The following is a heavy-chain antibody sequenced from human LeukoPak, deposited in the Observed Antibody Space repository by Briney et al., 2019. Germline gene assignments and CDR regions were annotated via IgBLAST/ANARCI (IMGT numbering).Heavy chain of an antibody. V-gene: IGHV3-21*01. CDR2: ISSSSSYI. CDR3: ARVHVLRFLEWSQGGY. Sequence: GGSLRLSCAASGFTFSSYSMNWVRQAPGKGLEWVSSISSSSSYIYYAGSVKGRFTISRDNAKNSLYLQMNSLRAEDTAVYYCARVHVLRFLEWSQGGYWGQGTLVTVSS. CDR1: GFTFSSYS. J-gene: IGHJ4*02. D-gene: IGHD3-3*01.